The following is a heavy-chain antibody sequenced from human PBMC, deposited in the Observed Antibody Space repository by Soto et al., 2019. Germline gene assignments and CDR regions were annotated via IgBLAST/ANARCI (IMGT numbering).Heavy chain of an antibody. D-gene: IGHD3-10*01. CDR2: INSDGSST. CDR3: ARERGNTYYYGSGSYSGAFDI. CDR1: GFTFSSYW. V-gene: IGHV3-74*01. Sequence: VQLVESGGGVVQPGRSLRLSCAASGFTFSSYWMHWVRQAPGKGLVWVSRINSDGSSTSYADSVKGRFTISRDNAKNTLYLQMNSLRAEDTAVYYCARERGNTYYYGSGSYSGAFDIWGQGTMVTVSS. J-gene: IGHJ3*02.